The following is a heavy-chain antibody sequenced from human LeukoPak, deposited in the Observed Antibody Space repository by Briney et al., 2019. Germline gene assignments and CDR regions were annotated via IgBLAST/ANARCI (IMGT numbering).Heavy chain of an antibody. CDR2: IRYDGSNK. CDR3: AKHSEGYFDY. V-gene: IGHV3-30*02. J-gene: IGHJ4*02. Sequence: GGSLRLSCAASGFTFDDYTMHWVRQAPGKGLEWVAFIRYDGSNKYYADSVKGRFTISRDNSKNTLYLQMNSLRAEDTAVYYCAKHSEGYFDYWGQGTLVTVSS. CDR1: GFTFDDYT. D-gene: IGHD1-14*01.